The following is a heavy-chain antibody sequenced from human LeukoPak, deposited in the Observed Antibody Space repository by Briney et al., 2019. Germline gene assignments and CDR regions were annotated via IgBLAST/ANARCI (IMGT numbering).Heavy chain of an antibody. V-gene: IGHV3-53*01. CDR1: GFTVSSNY. CDR2: IYSDGST. D-gene: IGHD6-6*01. J-gene: IGHJ5*02. Sequence: GGSLRLSCAASGFTVSSNYMNWVRQAPGKGLEWVSLIYSDGSTYYADSVKGRFIISRDNSANTLYLQMNSLRAEDTAVYYCARFQPIYSNSYAWFDPWGQGTLVTVSS. CDR3: ARFQPIYSNSYAWFDP.